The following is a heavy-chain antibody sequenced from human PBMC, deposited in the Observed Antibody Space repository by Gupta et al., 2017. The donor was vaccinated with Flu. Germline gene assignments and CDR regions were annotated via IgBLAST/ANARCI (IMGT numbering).Heavy chain of an antibody. V-gene: IGHV1-8*01. CDR2: MNPNTGDT. Sequence: QVQLVQSGAEVKKPGASVKVSCKASGYTFGSYDINWVRQAPGQGLEWMGWMNPNTGDTGYAQKFQGRVTMTRTTSITTAYMELSSLRSEDTAVYYCARGLGFCSGGSCSEWFDPWGQGTLVTVSS. D-gene: IGHD2-15*01. CDR1: GYTFGSYD. J-gene: IGHJ5*02. CDR3: ARGLGFCSGGSCSEWFDP.